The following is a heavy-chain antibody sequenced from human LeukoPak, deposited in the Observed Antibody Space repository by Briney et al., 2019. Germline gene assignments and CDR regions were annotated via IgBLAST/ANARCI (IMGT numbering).Heavy chain of an antibody. D-gene: IGHD1-26*01. V-gene: IGHV3-23*01. CDR3: ADYGVSGARNNFY. CDR1: GLAFSSYA. J-gene: IGHJ4*02. CDR2: ISVASNT. Sequence: PGGSLRLSCAASGLAFSSYAMSWVRQAPGKGLEWVSTISVASNTFYADSVKGRFTISRDNSRNTVYLQMTSLRADDTAVYYCADYGVSGARNNFYWGQGTLVTVSS.